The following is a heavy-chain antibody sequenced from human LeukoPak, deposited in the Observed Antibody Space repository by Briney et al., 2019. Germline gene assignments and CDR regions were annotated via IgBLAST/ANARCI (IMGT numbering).Heavy chain of an antibody. J-gene: IGHJ3*02. V-gene: IGHV5-51*01. CDR3: ARSRFSSNWYFDAFDI. CDR1: GYSFTTYW. CDR2: IYPGDSDT. D-gene: IGHD6-13*01. Sequence: GESLKISCKGSGYSFTTYWIGWVRQMPGKGLEWMGIIYPGDSDTRYSPSFQGQVSISADKSITTAYLQWSSLKASDTAMYYCARSRFSSNWYFDAFDIWGQGTMVTVSS.